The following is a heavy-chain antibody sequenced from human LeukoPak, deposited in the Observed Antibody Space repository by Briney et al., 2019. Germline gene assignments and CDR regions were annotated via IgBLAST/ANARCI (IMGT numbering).Heavy chain of an antibody. CDR3: ARDDLGITAAGSV. Sequence: PSETLSLTCTVSGGSMRSASYYWSWIRQPAGKGLEWIGRIYTSESIYYNPSLKSRVTMSLDTSRNQFSLKLSSVTAADTAVYYCARDDLGITAAGSVWGQGTLVTVSS. CDR1: GGSMRSASYY. CDR2: IYTSESI. J-gene: IGHJ4*02. D-gene: IGHD6-13*01. V-gene: IGHV4-61*02.